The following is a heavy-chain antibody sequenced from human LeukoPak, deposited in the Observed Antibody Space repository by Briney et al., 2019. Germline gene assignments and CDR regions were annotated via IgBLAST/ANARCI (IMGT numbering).Heavy chain of an antibody. J-gene: IGHJ4*02. D-gene: IGHD6-13*01. Sequence: GGSLRLSCAASGFTFSNYAMHWVRQAPGRGLEGVTVISYDGSNKYYADSVRGRFTLSRDNSKNTLYLQMNSLRTEDTAVYYCARVSNWYSPFDSWGQGTLVTVSS. CDR1: GFTFSNYA. V-gene: IGHV3-30-3*01. CDR2: ISYDGSNK. CDR3: ARVSNWYSPFDS.